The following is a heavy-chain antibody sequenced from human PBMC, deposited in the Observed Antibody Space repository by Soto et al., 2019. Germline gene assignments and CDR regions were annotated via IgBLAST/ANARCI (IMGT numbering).Heavy chain of an antibody. V-gene: IGHV3-11*01. J-gene: IGHJ4*02. CDR2: ISSSGTTI. Sequence: PGGSLRLSCAASGFTFSNFYMSWIRQAPGKGLEWVSYISSSGTTIYYADSVRGRFTISRDNAKKSLYLQMNSLRAEDTAMYYCVRDAWVGDSGGGPGTLVTVSS. CDR1: GFTFSNFY. D-gene: IGHD3-10*01. CDR3: VRDAWVGDSG.